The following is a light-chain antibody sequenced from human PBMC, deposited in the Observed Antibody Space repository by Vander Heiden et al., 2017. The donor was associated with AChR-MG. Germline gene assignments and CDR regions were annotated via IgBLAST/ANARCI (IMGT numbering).Light chain of an antibody. CDR3: MQALQTAIT. CDR1: QSLLHSNGYNY. J-gene: IGKJ5*01. CDR2: LGS. Sequence: IVMTQLPLSLPAAPGELASISSTSTQSLLHSNGYNYLDWYLQKPWQSPQLLIYLGSNRASWVPDRFSGSGSGTDFTLKISRVEAEDVGVYYCMQALQTAITFGQGTRLEIK. V-gene: IGKV2-28*01.